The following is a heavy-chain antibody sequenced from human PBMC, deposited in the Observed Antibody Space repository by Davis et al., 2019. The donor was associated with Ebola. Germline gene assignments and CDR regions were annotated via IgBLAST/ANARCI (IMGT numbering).Heavy chain of an antibody. D-gene: IGHD3-10*01. CDR3: ARDAVVSRGELDF. J-gene: IGHJ4*02. CDR1: GGYLNSYY. V-gene: IGHV4-59*01. Sequence: MPSETLSLTCTVSGGYLNSYYWGWIRQPPGRGLEWIGYIYYSVTTNYNPSNYNPSLKSRVTISVETSKNQFSLKLRSVTAADTAVYYCARDAVVSRGELDFWGQGTLVTVSS. CDR2: IYYSVTTNYNPS.